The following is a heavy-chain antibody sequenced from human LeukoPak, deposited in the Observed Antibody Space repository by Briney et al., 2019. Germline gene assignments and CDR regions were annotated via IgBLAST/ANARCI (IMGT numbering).Heavy chain of an antibody. V-gene: IGHV3-66*01. Sequence: GGSLRLSCAASGLTVSSDYMSWVRQAPGKGLEWVSVIYSGGSTYYVDSVKGRFTISRDNSKNSLSLQMNSLTAEDTAIYYCAIATTGRGAFGSWGQGTLVSVSS. CDR3: AIATTGRGAFGS. CDR1: GLTVSSDY. CDR2: IYSGGST. D-gene: IGHD1-1*01. J-gene: IGHJ4*02.